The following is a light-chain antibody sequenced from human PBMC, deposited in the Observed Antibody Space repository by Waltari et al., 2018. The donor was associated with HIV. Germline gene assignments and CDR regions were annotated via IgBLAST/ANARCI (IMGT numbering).Light chain of an antibody. CDR1: SSDVGNYNL. J-gene: IGLJ2*01. V-gene: IGLV2-23*01. CDR3: SSCGGSSIWL. CDR2: EAI. Sequence: QSALTQPASVSGSPGQSITISCTGTSSDVGNYNLVSWYQQHPGKAPKPIIYEAIKRPSVVSDRISGSKSPSTASLTISGLQADDEADYFCSSCGGSSIWLFGGGTKLTVL.